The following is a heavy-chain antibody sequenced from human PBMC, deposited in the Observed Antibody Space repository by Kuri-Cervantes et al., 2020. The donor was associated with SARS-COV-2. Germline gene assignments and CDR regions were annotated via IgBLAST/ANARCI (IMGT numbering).Heavy chain of an antibody. Sequence: LSLTCAASGFTFSSYGMHWVRQAPGKGLEWVAVIWYDGSNKYCADSVKGRFTISRDNSKNTLYLQMNSLRAEDTAVYYCAKDYSSWYKGPFDYWGQGTLVTVSS. D-gene: IGHD6-13*01. CDR1: GFTFSSYG. V-gene: IGHV3-33*06. CDR3: AKDYSSWYKGPFDY. J-gene: IGHJ4*02. CDR2: IWYDGSNK.